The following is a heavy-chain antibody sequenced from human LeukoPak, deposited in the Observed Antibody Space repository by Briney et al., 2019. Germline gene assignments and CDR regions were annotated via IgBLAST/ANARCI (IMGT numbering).Heavy chain of an antibody. CDR1: GFTFSSYS. CDR2: ISSSSSYI. D-gene: IGHD2-21*01. J-gene: IGHJ4*02. CDR3: VPDVSIAVTGNDY. V-gene: IGHV3-21*01. Sequence: PGVSLRLSCAASGFTFSSYSMNWVRQAPAKGLECGSAISSSSSYIYYADSVKGRFTISRDNAKNSLSLQMNTLRSEDTPVYYCVPDVSIAVTGNDYWGQGSMLTVPS.